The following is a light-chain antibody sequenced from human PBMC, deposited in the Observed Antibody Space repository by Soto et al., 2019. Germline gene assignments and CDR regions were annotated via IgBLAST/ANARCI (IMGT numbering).Light chain of an antibody. CDR2: GAF. J-gene: IGKJ2*01. Sequence: IVMTQSPATLSVSPGDRATLSCRASQSVSSLLAWYQQKPGQAPRLLLYGAFTRATGSPARFRGRGSGTEFTLTISSLQSEDFAVYYCQQYRDRPYTFGQGTKVEI. V-gene: IGKV3-15*01. CDR1: QSVSSL. CDR3: QQYRDRPYT.